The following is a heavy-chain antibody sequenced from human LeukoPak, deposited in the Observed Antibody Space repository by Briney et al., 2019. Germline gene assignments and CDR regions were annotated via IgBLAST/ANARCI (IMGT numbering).Heavy chain of an antibody. D-gene: IGHD5-24*01. CDR3: ARGGVATNQAE. CDR2: IYYSGST. V-gene: IGHV4-59*01. Sequence: SETPSLTCTVSGGSISNYYWSWIRQPPGKGLEWIGYIYYSGSTNYNPSLKSRVTISVDTSKNQFSLKLSSVTAADTAVYYCARGGVATNQAEWGQGTLVTVSS. CDR1: GGSISNYY. J-gene: IGHJ4*02.